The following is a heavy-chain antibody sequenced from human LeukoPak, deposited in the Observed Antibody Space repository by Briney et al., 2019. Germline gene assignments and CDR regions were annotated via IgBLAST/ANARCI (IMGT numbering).Heavy chain of an antibody. CDR2: IYYSGST. V-gene: IGHV4-30-4*01. CDR3: ARVDGFGVVNY. Sequence: SETLSLTCTVSGGSISSGDYYWSWIRQPPGKGLEWIGYIYYSGSTYYNPSLKSRVTISVDTSKNQFSLKLSSATAADTAVYYCARVDGFGVVNYWGQGTLVTVSS. D-gene: IGHD3-3*01. CDR1: GGSISSGDYY. J-gene: IGHJ4*02.